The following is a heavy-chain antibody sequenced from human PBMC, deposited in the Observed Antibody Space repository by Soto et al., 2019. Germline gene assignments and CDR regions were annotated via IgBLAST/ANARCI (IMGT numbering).Heavy chain of an antibody. Sequence: SETLSLTCTVSGGSISSYYWNWIRQPAGKGLEWLGRIYTSGSTNYNPSLKSRVTMSVDTSKNQFSLKLSPATAADTAVYYCARACSSTRSSEYHYYYGMDVWGQGTTVTVSS. CDR1: GGSISSYY. V-gene: IGHV4-4*07. CDR3: ARACSSTRSSEYHYYYGMDV. J-gene: IGHJ6*02. CDR2: IYTSGST. D-gene: IGHD2-2*01.